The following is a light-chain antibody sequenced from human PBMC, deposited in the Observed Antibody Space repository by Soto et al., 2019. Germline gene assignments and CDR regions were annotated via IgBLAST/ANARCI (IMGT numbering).Light chain of an antibody. CDR1: QDISNY. CDR3: QQYDNHPPIT. CDR2: DAS. Sequence: DIQMTQSPSSLSASVGDRVPSTCQASQDISNYLNWYQQKPGKAPKLLIYDASNMETGVPSRFSGSGSGTDFTFTISSLQPEDIATYYCQQYDNHPPITFGQGTRLEIK. J-gene: IGKJ5*01. V-gene: IGKV1-33*01.